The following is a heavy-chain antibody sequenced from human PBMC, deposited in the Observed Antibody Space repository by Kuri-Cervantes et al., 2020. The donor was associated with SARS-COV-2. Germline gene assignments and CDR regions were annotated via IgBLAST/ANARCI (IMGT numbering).Heavy chain of an antibody. CDR2: VSSDGVNQ. J-gene: IGHJ4*02. D-gene: IGHD5-12*01. CDR1: GFTFSRFG. V-gene: IGHV3-30*18. Sequence: GESLKISCAASGFTFSRFGMHWVRQLPGKGLESVAVVSSDGVNQSYGESVKGRFTVSRDNSNNMLYLQMSSLSADDTAVYYCAKTRLQYSGKYALDSWGQGILVTVSS. CDR3: AKTRLQYSGKYALDS.